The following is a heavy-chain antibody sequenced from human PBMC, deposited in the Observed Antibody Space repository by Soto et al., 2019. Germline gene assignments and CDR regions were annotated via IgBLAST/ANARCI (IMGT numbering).Heavy chain of an antibody. D-gene: IGHD5-12*01. J-gene: IGHJ4*02. CDR1: GFTFSSYA. V-gene: IGHV3-64D*06. CDR2: ISSNGGST. Sequence: GGSLRLSCSASGFTFSSYAMHWVRQAPGKGLEYVSAISSNGGSTYYADSVKGRFTISRDNSKNTLYLQMSSLRAEDTAVYYCVKAPTRYSGYDYLDYWGQGTLVTVSS. CDR3: VKAPTRYSGYDYLDY.